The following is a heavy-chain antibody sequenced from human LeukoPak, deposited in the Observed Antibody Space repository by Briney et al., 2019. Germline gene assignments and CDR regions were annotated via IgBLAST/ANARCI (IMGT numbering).Heavy chain of an antibody. Sequence: PGGSLRLSCAASGFTFSSYSMSWVRQAPGKGLEWVAIIWYDGYNKYYADSVRGRFTISRDNSKNTVYVQMNNLRAEDTAVYCCARDRDRAEFYFDYWGQGTLVTVS. D-gene: IGHD1-14*01. V-gene: IGHV3-33*08. CDR3: ARDRDRAEFYFDY. CDR1: GFTFSSYS. CDR2: IWYDGYNK. J-gene: IGHJ4*02.